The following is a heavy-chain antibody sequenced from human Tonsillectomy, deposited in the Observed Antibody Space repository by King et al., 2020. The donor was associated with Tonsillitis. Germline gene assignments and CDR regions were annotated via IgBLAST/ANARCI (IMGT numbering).Heavy chain of an antibody. Sequence: EVQLVESGGGLVKPGGSLRLACAASGFTFSNAWMSWVRQAPGKGLEWVGRIKSKNDGGTTDFAAPVKGRFTISRDDSKNMLYLQMNSLKTEDTAVYYCTTDGLHPYWGQGTLVTVSS. CDR3: TTDGLHPY. V-gene: IGHV3-15*01. CDR1: GFTFSNAW. J-gene: IGHJ4*02. CDR2: IKSKNDGGTT. D-gene: IGHD5-24*01.